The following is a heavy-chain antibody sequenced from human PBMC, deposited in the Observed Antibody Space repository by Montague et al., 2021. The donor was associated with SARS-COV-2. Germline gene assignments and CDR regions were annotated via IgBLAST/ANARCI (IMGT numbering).Heavy chain of an antibody. CDR1: GGSISSGSYY. CDR3: ARSSGGYCSSTSCYAYYYYYMDV. V-gene: IGHV4-61*02. Sequence: TLSLTCTVSGGSISSGSYYWSWIRQPAGKGLEWIGRIYTSGSTNYXXXLKSRVTISVDTSKNQFSLKLSSVTAADTAVYYCARSSGGYCSSTSCYAYYYYYMDVWGKGTTVTVFS. D-gene: IGHD2-2*01. J-gene: IGHJ6*03. CDR2: IYTSGST.